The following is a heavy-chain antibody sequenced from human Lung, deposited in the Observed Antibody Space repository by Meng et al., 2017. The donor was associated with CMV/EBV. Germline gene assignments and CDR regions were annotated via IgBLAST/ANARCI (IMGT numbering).Heavy chain of an antibody. CDR1: GYTFPRYD. D-gene: IGHD3-10*01. Sequence: SGYTFPRYDINWVRQATGQGLEWMGWMNPNSGNTAYAPKFQGRLTMTRNTSINTAYMDLSSLRSEDTAIYYCTRGRGSTHKGNWFDPWGQGTLVTVSS. CDR2: MNPNSGNT. J-gene: IGHJ5*02. CDR3: TRGRGSTHKGNWFDP. V-gene: IGHV1-8*01.